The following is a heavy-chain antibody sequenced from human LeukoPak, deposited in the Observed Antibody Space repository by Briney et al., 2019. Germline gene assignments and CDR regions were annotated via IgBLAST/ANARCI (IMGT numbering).Heavy chain of an antibody. J-gene: IGHJ5*02. CDR1: GTSISSSNW. V-gene: IGHV4-4*02. CDR3: ARGYGDYDNWFAP. Sequence: SETLSLTCAVSGTSISSSNWWSWVRQPPGKGLEWIGEIYHSGSTNYNPSLKSRVTISVDKFKNQFSLKLSSVTAADTAVYYCARGYGDYDNWFAPWGQGTLVTVSS. CDR2: IYHSGST. D-gene: IGHD4-17*01.